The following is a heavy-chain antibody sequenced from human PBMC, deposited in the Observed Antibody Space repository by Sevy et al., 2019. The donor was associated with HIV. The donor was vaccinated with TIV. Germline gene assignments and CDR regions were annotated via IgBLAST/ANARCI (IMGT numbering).Heavy chain of an antibody. D-gene: IGHD3-22*01. CDR2: IYPDDSET. J-gene: IGHJ4*02. Sequence: GESLKISCEGSGYSFTSHWIGWVRHMPGKGLEWMGIIYPDDSETRYSPSFQGQVTFSADKSISTAYLQSSSLKASDTAMYYCATSRSGYFDSSGYYIYWGQGTMVTVSS. V-gene: IGHV5-51*01. CDR3: ATSRSGYFDSSGYYIY. CDR1: GYSFTSHW.